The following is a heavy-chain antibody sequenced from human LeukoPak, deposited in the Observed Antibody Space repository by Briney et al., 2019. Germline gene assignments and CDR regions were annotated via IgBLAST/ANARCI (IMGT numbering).Heavy chain of an antibody. CDR1: GYSFTSYW. Sequence: GESLKIACKGSGYSFTSYWIGWVRQMPGKGLEWMGIIYPGDSDTRYSPSFQGQVTISADKSISTAYLQWSSLKASDTAMYYCARHGGAARTYYYYYMDVWGKGTTVTVSS. J-gene: IGHJ6*03. CDR2: IYPGDSDT. D-gene: IGHD6-6*01. V-gene: IGHV5-51*01. CDR3: ARHGGAARTYYYYYMDV.